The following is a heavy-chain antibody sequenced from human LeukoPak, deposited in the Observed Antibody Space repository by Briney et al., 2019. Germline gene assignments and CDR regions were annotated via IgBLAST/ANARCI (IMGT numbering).Heavy chain of an antibody. D-gene: IGHD2-15*01. V-gene: IGHV3-21*01. CDR2: ISSSSSYI. J-gene: IGHJ3*02. Sequence: PGGSLRLSCAASGFTFSSYSMNWVRQAPGKGLEWVSFISSSSSYIYYADSVKGRFTISRDNAKNSLYLQMNSLRAEDTAVYYCAKSKVVVADHDAFDIWGQGTMVTVSS. CDR3: AKSKVVVADHDAFDI. CDR1: GFTFSSYS.